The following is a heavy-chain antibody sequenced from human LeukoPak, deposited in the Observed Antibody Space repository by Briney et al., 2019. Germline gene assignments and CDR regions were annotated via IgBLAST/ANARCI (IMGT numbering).Heavy chain of an antibody. CDR2: ISAYNGNT. D-gene: IGHD2-21*02. CDR3: ARDPYCGGDCSMKDAFDI. V-gene: IGHV1-18*01. Sequence: ASVKVSCKASGYTFTSYGISWVRQAPGQGLEWMGWISAYNGNTNYAQKLQGRVTMTTDTSTSTAYMELRSLRSDDTAVYYCARDPYCGGDCSMKDAFDIWGQGTMVTVSS. CDR1: GYTFTSYG. J-gene: IGHJ3*02.